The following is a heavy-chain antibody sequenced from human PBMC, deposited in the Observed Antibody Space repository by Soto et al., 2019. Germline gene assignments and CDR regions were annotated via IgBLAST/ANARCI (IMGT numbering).Heavy chain of an antibody. D-gene: IGHD3-3*01. CDR2: INSDGSST. CDR3: ARDETVYDFCSGSFGHYYYYMDF. V-gene: IGHV3-74*01. Sequence: GGSLRLSCAASGFTFSSYWMHWVRQAPGKGLVWVSRINSDGSSTSYADSVKGRFTISRDNAKNTLYLQMNSLRAEDTAVYYCARDETVYDFCSGSFGHYYYYMDFWGKGTTVTVSS. CDR1: GFTFSSYW. J-gene: IGHJ6*03.